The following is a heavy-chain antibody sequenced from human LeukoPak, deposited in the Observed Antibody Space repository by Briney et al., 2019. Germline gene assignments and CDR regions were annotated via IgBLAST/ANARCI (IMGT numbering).Heavy chain of an antibody. D-gene: IGHD3-9*01. Sequence: ASVKVSCKASGYTFTTYGISWVRQAPGQGLEWMGWISVYNGNTNYAQNLQGRVTMTTDTSTSTAYMELSSLESEDTAIYYCARGLGDYNTDWFPVSGYWGQGTLVTVSS. CDR2: ISVYNGNT. CDR3: ARGLGDYNTDWFPVSGY. V-gene: IGHV1-18*01. CDR1: GYTFTTYG. J-gene: IGHJ4*02.